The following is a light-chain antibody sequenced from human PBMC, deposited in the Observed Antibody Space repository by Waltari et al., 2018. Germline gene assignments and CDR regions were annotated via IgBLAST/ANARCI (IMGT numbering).Light chain of an antibody. CDR3: CSYAGSRMV. CDR2: DVS. V-gene: IGLV2-23*02. CDR1: RSDVGGYNS. Sequence: QSALPQPASVSGSPGQSITISCTGTRSDVGGYNSVSWYQQHPGKAPKLMIYDVSKRPSGVSNRFSGSKSGNTASLTISGLQAEDEADYYCCSYAGSRMVFGGGTKLTVL. J-gene: IGLJ2*01.